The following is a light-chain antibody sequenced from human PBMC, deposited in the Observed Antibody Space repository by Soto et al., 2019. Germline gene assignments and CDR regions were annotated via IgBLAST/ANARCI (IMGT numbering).Light chain of an antibody. CDR3: HQDSGYSPYT. Sequence: GDRVTITCRASQSITNYLDWYQHRPGKAPKLLIYKASTLEAGVPSRFSGSGSGTEFTLTISSLQPDDFATYYCHQDSGYSPYTFGQGTRLEIK. V-gene: IGKV1-5*03. J-gene: IGKJ2*01. CDR1: QSITNY. CDR2: KAS.